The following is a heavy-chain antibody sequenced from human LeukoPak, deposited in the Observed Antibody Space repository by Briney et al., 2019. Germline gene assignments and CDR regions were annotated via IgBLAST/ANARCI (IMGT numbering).Heavy chain of an antibody. D-gene: IGHD2-15*01. CDR3: VRSPACSSGTCYPNWFDP. CDR2: TYPGDSNT. V-gene: IGHV5-51*01. J-gene: IGHJ5*02. CDR1: GYSFTNNW. Sequence: LGESLKISCKGSGYSFTNNWIGWVRQMPGKGLEWMGITYPGDSNTRYGPSFQGQVTISADKSISSAYLQWSSLKASDTAMYYCVRSPACSSGTCYPNWFDPWGQGTLVTVSS.